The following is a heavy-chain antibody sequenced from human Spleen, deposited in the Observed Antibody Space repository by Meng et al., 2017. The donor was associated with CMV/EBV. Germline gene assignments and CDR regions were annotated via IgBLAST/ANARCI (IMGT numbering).Heavy chain of an antibody. CDR1: GYAFTVFY. D-gene: IGHD6-13*01. Sequence: GGSLRLSCKASGYAFTVFYMHWLRQAPGQGLEWMGWVSPSTGGSRIAQKFKGRVTMSRDMSINTAYMEVTGLTSDDTAVYYCARDALQLRHNWFDPWGQGTLVTVSS. V-gene: IGHV1-2*02. CDR2: VSPSTGGS. CDR3: ARDALQLRHNWFDP. J-gene: IGHJ5*02.